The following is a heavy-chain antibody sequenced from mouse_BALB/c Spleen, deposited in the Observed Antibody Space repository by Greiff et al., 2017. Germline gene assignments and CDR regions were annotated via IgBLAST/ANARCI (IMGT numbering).Heavy chain of an antibody. CDR1: GFTFTDYY. D-gene: IGHD1-1*01. V-gene: IGHV7-3*02. CDR2: IRNKANGYTT. CDR3: ARDMNYGFDD. Sequence: EVKLVESGGGLVQPGGSLRLSCATSGFTFTDYYMSWVRQPPGKALEWLGFIRNKANGYTTEYSASVKGRFTISRDNSQSILYLQMNTLRAEDSATYYCARDMNYGFDDWGQGTTLTVSS. J-gene: IGHJ2*01.